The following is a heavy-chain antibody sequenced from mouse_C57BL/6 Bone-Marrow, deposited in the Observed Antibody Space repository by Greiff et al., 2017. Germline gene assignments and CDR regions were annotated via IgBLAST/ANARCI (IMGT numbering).Heavy chain of an antibody. V-gene: IGHV1-85*01. CDR2: IYPRDGST. Sequence: VQRVESGPELVKPGASVKLSCKASGYTFTSYDINWVKQRPGQGLEWIGWIYPRDGSTKYNEKFKGKATLTVDTSSSTAYMELHSLTSEDSAVYFCAREGLYDGYYWFAYWGQGTLVTVSA. CDR1: GYTFTSYD. J-gene: IGHJ3*01. D-gene: IGHD2-3*01. CDR3: AREGLYDGYYWFAY.